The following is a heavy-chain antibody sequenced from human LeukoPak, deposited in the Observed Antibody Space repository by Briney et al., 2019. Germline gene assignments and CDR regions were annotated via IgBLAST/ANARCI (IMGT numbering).Heavy chain of an antibody. CDR1: GFTFSSHW. CDR2: IKQDESEK. V-gene: IGHV3-7*01. J-gene: IGHJ4*02. D-gene: IGHD6-19*01. Sequence: GGSLRLSCAASGFTFSSHWMSWIRQAPGKGLEWVANIKQDESEKFYVDSVKGRFTISRDNAKQSLYLQMDSLRAEDTAVYYCARDLPYSSGWYWDYWGQGTLVTVSS. CDR3: ARDLPYSSGWYWDY.